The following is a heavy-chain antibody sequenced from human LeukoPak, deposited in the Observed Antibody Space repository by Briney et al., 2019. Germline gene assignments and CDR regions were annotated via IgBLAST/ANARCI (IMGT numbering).Heavy chain of an antibody. CDR1: VDSISSYY. CDR2: VYYSGST. J-gene: IGHJ6*02. Sequence: PSETLSLTCNVSVDSISSYYWSWIRHPPGKGLEWIGYVYYSGSTNYNPSLKSRLTISVDTSKNQFSLKLSSVAAADTAVYYCARGYGSGSSAYYYGMDVWGQGTTVTVSS. D-gene: IGHD3-10*01. CDR3: ARGYGSGSSAYYYGMDV. V-gene: IGHV4-59*01.